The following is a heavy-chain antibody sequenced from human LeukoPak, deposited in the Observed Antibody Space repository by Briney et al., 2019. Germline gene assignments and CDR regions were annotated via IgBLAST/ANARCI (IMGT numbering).Heavy chain of an antibody. CDR2: ISSNGGST. J-gene: IGHJ4*02. Sequence: GGSLRLSCAASGFTFSSYAMHWVRQAPGKGLEYVSAISSNGGSTYYANSVKGRFTISRDNSKNTLYLQMGSLRAEDMAVYYCARVSGSYSGIDYWGQGTLVTVSS. CDR1: GFTFSSYA. CDR3: ARVSGSYSGIDY. D-gene: IGHD1-26*01. V-gene: IGHV3-64*01.